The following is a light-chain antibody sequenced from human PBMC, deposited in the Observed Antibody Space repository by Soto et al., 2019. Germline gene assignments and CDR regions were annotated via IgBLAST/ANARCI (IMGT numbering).Light chain of an antibody. CDR3: QTWDTGARVI. Sequence: QPVLTQSPSASASLGASVKLTCTLSSGHSTYAIAWHQQQPEKGPRYLMKLSSDGSHSKGDGIPDRCSGSSSGAERYLTISSLQSEDEADYYCQTWDTGARVIFGGGTKLTVL. CDR1: SGHSTYA. CDR2: LSSDGSH. V-gene: IGLV4-69*01. J-gene: IGLJ2*01.